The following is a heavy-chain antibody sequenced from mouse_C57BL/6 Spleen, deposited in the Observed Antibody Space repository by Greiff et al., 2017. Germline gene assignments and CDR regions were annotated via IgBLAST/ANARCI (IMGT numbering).Heavy chain of an antibody. J-gene: IGHJ2*01. V-gene: IGHV1-81*01. Sequence: QVQLKESGAELARPGASVKLSCKASGYTFTSYGISWVKQRTGQGLEWIGEIYPRSGNTYYNEKFKGKATLTADKSSSTAYMELRSLTSEDSAVYFCARVGYYGSSSYYFDYWGQGTTLTVSS. CDR2: IYPRSGNT. D-gene: IGHD1-1*01. CDR3: ARVGYYGSSSYYFDY. CDR1: GYTFTSYG.